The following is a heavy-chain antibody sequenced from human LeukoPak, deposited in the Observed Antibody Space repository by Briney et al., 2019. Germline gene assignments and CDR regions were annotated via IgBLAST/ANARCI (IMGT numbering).Heavy chain of an antibody. CDR3: ARGVAARR. Sequence: SETLSLTCTVSRAPINSYYWNWIRQPAGKVLEWIGRVYTFGSTNYSPSLKSRVTMSVDTSKNQFSLRLNSVTAADTAVYYCARGVAARRWGQGTLVTVSS. CDR1: RAPINSYY. J-gene: IGHJ4*02. D-gene: IGHD6-6*01. CDR2: VYTFGST. V-gene: IGHV4-4*07.